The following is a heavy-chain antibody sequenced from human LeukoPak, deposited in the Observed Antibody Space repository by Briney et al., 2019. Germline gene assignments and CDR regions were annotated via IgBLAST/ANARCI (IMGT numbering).Heavy chain of an antibody. V-gene: IGHV4-39*01. CDR3: ETYISGGSRY. D-gene: IGHD2-15*01. CDR1: GGSISRSSYY. Sequence: SETLSLTCTVSGGSISRSSYYWGWIRQPPGNGLEWIGTIYYSGSTYYNPSLKSRVTISVDTSKNQFSLKLSSVTAADTAVYYCETYISGGSRYWGQGTLVTVSS. CDR2: IYYSGST. J-gene: IGHJ4*02.